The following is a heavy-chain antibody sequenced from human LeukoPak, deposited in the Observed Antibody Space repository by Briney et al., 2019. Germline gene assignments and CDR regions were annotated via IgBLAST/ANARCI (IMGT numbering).Heavy chain of an antibody. V-gene: IGHV4-59*08. CDR2: IYYSGST. CDR3: ARRDDFWSGYSTFDY. J-gene: IGHJ4*02. CDR1: GGSISSYY. Sequence: PSETLSLTCTVSGGSISSYYWSWIRQPPGKGLEWIGYIYYSGSTNYNPSLKSRVTISVDTSKNQFSLKLSSVTAADTAVYYCARRDDFWSGYSTFDYWGQGTLVTVSS. D-gene: IGHD3-3*01.